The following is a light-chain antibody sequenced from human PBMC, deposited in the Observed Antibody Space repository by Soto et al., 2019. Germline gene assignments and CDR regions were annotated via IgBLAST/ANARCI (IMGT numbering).Light chain of an antibody. Sequence: QSVLTQPPSVSGAPGQRVTISCTGSSSNIGAGYDVHWYQQLPGTAPKVLIYGNSNRPSGVPDRFSGSKSGTSASLAITGLQAEDEADYDCQSYDSSPPYVFGTGTKLTVL. J-gene: IGLJ1*01. CDR2: GNS. CDR3: QSYDSSPPYV. CDR1: SSNIGAGYD. V-gene: IGLV1-40*01.